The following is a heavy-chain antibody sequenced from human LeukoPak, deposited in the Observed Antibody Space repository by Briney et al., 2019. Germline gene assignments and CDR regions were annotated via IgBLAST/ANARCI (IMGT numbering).Heavy chain of an antibody. V-gene: IGHV3-15*01. CDR1: GFTFSNAW. CDR2: INRNSDGGTT. J-gene: IGHJ4*02. CDR3: VGSFLGY. D-gene: IGHD3-10*01. Sequence: GGSLRLSCVVSGFTFSNAWMTWVRQAPGKGLEWVGHINRNSDGGTTKYTAPVKGGFTISRDDSQNTLYLQMNSLKTEDTAVYYCVGSFLGYWGQGTLVTVSS.